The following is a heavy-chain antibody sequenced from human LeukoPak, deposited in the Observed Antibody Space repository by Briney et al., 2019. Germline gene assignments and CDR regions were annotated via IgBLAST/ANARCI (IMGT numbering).Heavy chain of an antibody. CDR1: GFTFSSYA. CDR3: ATTFGDPEGYYGMDV. CDR2: ISGSGGST. V-gene: IGHV3-23*01. J-gene: IGHJ6*02. D-gene: IGHD3-16*01. Sequence: GGSLRLSCAASGFTFSSYAMSWVRQAPGKGLEWVSAISGSGGSTYYADSVKGRFTISRDNAKNSLYLQMNSLRAEDTAVYYCATTFGDPEGYYGMDVWGQGTTVTVSS.